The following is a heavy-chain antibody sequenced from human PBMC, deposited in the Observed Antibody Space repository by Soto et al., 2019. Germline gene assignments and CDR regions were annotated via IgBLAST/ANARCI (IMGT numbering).Heavy chain of an antibody. CDR1: GGSFSGYY. CDR2: INHSGST. CDR3: AGGRRYEKRFDP. J-gene: IGHJ5*02. Sequence: PSETLSLTCAVYGGSFSGYYWSWIRQPPGKGLEWIGEINHSGSTNYNPSLKSRATISVDTSKNQFSLKLSSVTAADTAVYYCAGGRRYEKRFDPWGQGTLVTVSS. D-gene: IGHD3-9*01. V-gene: IGHV4-34*01.